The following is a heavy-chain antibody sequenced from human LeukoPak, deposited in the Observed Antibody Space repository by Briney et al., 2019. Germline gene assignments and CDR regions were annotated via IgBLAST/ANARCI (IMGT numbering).Heavy chain of an antibody. CDR3: ARARSPTLGYFDL. CDR1: GFTFSSYD. J-gene: IGHJ2*01. CDR2: IGTAGDT. Sequence: PGGSLRLSCAASGFTFSSYDMHWVRQATGKGLEWASGIGTAGDTYYLGSVKGRFTISRENAQNSLYLQMNSLRAGDTAVYYCARARSPTLGYFDLWGRGTLVTVSS. V-gene: IGHV3-13*01. D-gene: IGHD1-26*01.